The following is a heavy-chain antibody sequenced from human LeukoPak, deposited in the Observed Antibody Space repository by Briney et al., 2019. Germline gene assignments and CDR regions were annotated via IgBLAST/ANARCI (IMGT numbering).Heavy chain of an antibody. CDR2: IWYDGSNK. CDR3: GRESVLLWFGEVERGYYFDY. Sequence: PGRSLRLSCAASRFTFSSYGMHWVRQAPGKGLEWVAVIWYDGSNKYYADSVKGRFTISRDNSKNTLYLQMDSLRAEDTAVYYCGRESVLLWFGEVERGYYFDYWGQGTLVTVSS. D-gene: IGHD3-10*01. J-gene: IGHJ4*02. CDR1: RFTFSSYG. V-gene: IGHV3-33*01.